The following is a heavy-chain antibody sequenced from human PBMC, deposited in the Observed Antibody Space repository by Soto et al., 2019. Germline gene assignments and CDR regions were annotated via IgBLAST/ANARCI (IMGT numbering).Heavy chain of an antibody. CDR2: VIPMVAMS. J-gene: IGHJ4*02. CDR1: GDTLNFYT. V-gene: IGHV1-69*02. CDR3: ATNYGSGSTHFDN. Sequence: QVQLVQSGAEVKKPGSSVRVSCTASGDTLNFYTISWVRQAPGQGLEWMGRVIPMVAMSSYAQKFQGRVTISADKSTSPVYMDLRSLRSEDTAVYYCATNYGSGSTHFDNWGQGTLVTVSS. D-gene: IGHD3-10*01.